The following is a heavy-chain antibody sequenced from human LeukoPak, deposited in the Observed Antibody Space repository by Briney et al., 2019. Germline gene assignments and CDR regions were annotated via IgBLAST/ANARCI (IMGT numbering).Heavy chain of an antibody. Sequence: GESLKISCKGSGYSFATYWIGWVRQTPGNGLEWMGIIYPGDSDTRYSPSFQGQVTISDDKSINTAYLQWSSLKASDTAMYYCARHQIVGATRSPFNYWGQGTLVTVSS. CDR3: ARHQIVGATRSPFNY. V-gene: IGHV5-51*01. J-gene: IGHJ4*02. D-gene: IGHD1-26*01. CDR2: IYPGDSDT. CDR1: GYSFATYW.